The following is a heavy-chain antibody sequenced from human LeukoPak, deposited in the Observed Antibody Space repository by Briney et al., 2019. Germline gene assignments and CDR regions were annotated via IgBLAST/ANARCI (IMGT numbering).Heavy chain of an antibody. V-gene: IGHV3-53*01. CDR2: IYSAGST. CDR3: AKGHCTNGICWLD. D-gene: IGHD2-8*01. CDR1: GFSFSSYG. Sequence: GGSLRLSCVGSGFSFSSYGMNWVRQAPGKGLEWVSIIYSAGSTYYADSVKGRFTISRDNSKNTLYLQMNSLRAEDTAVYYCAKGHCTNGICWLDWGQGTLVTVSS. J-gene: IGHJ4*02.